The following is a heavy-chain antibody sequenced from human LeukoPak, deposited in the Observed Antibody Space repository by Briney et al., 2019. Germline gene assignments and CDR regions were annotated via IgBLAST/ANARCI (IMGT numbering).Heavy chain of an antibody. Sequence: ASVKVSCKASGYTFTGYYMHWVRQAPGQGLEWMGWINPNSGGTNYAQKFQGRVTMTRDTSISTAYMELSRLRSDDTAVYYCARDSYGSGSCPTYYLDYWGQGTLVTVSS. CDR1: GYTFTGYY. D-gene: IGHD3-10*01. CDR2: INPNSGGT. J-gene: IGHJ4*02. V-gene: IGHV1-2*02. CDR3: ARDSYGSGSCPTYYLDY.